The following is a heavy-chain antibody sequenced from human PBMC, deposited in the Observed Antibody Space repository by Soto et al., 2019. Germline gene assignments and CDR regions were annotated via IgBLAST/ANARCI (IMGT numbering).Heavy chain of an antibody. Sequence: QLQLQESGPGLVKPSETLSLTCTVSGGSISSSSYYWGWIRQPPGKGLEWIGSIYYSGSTYYNPSLKSRVTISGDTSKNQFSLKLSSVTAADTAVYYCARLLRHNYYGMDVWGQGTTVTVSS. J-gene: IGHJ6*02. D-gene: IGHD5-12*01. CDR3: ARLLRHNYYGMDV. CDR1: GGSISSSSYY. V-gene: IGHV4-39*01. CDR2: IYYSGST.